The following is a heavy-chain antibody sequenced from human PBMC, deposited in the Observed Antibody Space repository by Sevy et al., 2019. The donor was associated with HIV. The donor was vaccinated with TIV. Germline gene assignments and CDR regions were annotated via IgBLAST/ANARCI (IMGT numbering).Heavy chain of an antibody. V-gene: IGHV4-59*08. CDR1: GGSITSLY. CDR3: TGENAWGRGYS. Sequence: SETLSLTCSVSGGSITSLYWNWIRQPPGKGLEWIANIYYNGHINYNPSLKSRVTLSLDTSKNQFSLRLSSVTAADTAMYYCTGENAWGRGYSWGQGTLVTVSS. D-gene: IGHD1-26*01. J-gene: IGHJ4*02. CDR2: IYYNGHI.